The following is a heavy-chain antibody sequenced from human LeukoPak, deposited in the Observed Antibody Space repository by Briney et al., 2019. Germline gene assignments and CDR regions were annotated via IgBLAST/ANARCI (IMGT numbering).Heavy chain of an antibody. Sequence: GGSLRLSCVASGFILSTSEMNWVRQAPGKGLEWVSFIASDSTIYYADSVRGRFTLSRDNAKNTLYLQMNSLRADDTAVYYRARARAPVTRISSFDIWGQGTMVTVSS. CDR2: IASDSTI. CDR1: GFILSTSE. D-gene: IGHD4-17*01. J-gene: IGHJ3*02. V-gene: IGHV3-48*03. CDR3: ARARAPVTRISSFDI.